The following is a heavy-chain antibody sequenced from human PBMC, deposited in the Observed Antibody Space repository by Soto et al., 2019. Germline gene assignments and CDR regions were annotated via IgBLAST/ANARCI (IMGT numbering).Heavy chain of an antibody. CDR1: GFTFKDAG. Sequence: EGELVEAGGGVVKPGGSLRLSCVASGFTFKDAGMSWVRQAPGKGLEWVGRVKSKYDGETTDYGAPLKDRFTISRDDSKDTRYLQMNRLKTENTAVYYCITDWVGDSSGWSAWGPIGGQGTMVTVSS. V-gene: IGHV3-15*01. D-gene: IGHD6-19*01. CDR3: ITDWVGDSSGWSAWGPI. J-gene: IGHJ3*02. CDR2: VKSKYDGETT.